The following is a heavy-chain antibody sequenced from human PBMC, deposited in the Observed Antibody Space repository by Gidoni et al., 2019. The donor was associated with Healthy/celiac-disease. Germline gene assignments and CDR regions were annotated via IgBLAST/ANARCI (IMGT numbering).Heavy chain of an antibody. D-gene: IGHD1-20*01. V-gene: IGHV3-11*06. Sequence: KPGGSLRLSCAASGFTFSDDYMSWIRQAPGKGLEWVSYISSSSSYTNYADSVKGRFTISRDNAKNSLYLQMNSLRAEDTAVYYCARDPPGITTGFLGYFAYWGQGTLVTVSS. CDR2: ISSSSSYT. CDR1: GFTFSDDY. J-gene: IGHJ4*02. CDR3: ARDPPGITTGFLGYFAY.